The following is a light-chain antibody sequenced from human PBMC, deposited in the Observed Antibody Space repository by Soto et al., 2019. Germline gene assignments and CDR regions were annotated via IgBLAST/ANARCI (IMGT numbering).Light chain of an antibody. CDR1: SSDVGNYNY. J-gene: IGLJ1*01. CDR2: NVN. Sequence: QSALTQSASVSGSPGQSITISCTGTSSDVGNYNYVSWYQQHPGEVPKLIIFNVNNRPSGVSNRFSGSKSGNTASLTISGLQAEDDADYYCSSFTSITTYVFGTGTKVTVL. V-gene: IGLV2-14*01. CDR3: SSFTSITTYV.